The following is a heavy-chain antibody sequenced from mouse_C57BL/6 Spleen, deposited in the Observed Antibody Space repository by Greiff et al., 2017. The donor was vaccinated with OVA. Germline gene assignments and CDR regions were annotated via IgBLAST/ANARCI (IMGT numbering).Heavy chain of an antibody. CDR3: TVFDYGSPYYFDY. CDR1: GYTFTDYE. Sequence: QVQLQQSGAELVRPGASVTLSCKASGYTFTDYEMHWVKQTPVHGLEWIGAIDPETGGTAYNQKFKGKAILTADKSSSTAYMELRSLTSEDSAVYYCTVFDYGSPYYFDYWGQGTTRTVSS. J-gene: IGHJ2*01. D-gene: IGHD1-1*01. CDR2: IDPETGGT. V-gene: IGHV1-15*01.